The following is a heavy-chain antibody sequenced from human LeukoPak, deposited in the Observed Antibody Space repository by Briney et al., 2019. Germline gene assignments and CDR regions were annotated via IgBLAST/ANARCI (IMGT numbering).Heavy chain of an antibody. V-gene: IGHV4-59*01. D-gene: IGHD5-18*01. Sequence: PSETLSLTCTVSGGSISSYYWSWIRQPPGKGLEWIGYIYYSGSTSYNPSLKSRVTISVDTSKNQFSLKLSSVTAADTAVYYCAGYKVTAMAKGPFDYWGQGTLVTVSS. CDR1: GGSISSYY. CDR2: IYYSGST. J-gene: IGHJ4*02. CDR3: AGYKVTAMAKGPFDY.